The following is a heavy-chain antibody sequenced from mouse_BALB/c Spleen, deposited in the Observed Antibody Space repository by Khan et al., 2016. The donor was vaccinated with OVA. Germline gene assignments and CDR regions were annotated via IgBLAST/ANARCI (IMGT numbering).Heavy chain of an antibody. Sequence: QVQLQQSGAELARPGASVKMSCKASGYTFTSYTIHWIKERPGQGLEWIGNINPSNGYTNYNLKFKDKATLTTDKSSTTAYLQLSSLTSDDSAVYNCVRDGAYHRNDGWFAYWGQGTLVTVSA. D-gene: IGHD2-14*01. J-gene: IGHJ3*01. CDR3: VRDGAYHRNDGWFAY. CDR2: INPSNGYT. V-gene: IGHV1-4*01. CDR1: GYTFTSYT.